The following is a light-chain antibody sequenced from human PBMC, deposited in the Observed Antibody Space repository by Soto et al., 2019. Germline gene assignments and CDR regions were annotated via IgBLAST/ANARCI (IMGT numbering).Light chain of an antibody. CDR3: QTWGTGIHVV. V-gene: IGLV4-69*01. Sequence: QSVVTQSPSASASLGASVKLTCTLSSGHSSYAIAWHQQQPEKGPRYLMKLNSDGRHSKGDGIPDRFSGSSSGAERYLTISGLQSEDEADYYCQTWGTGIHVVFGGGTKLTVL. J-gene: IGLJ2*01. CDR1: SGHSSYA. CDR2: LNSDGRH.